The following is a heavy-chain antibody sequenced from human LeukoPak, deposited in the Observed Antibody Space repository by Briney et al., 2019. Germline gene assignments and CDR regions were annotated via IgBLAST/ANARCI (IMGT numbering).Heavy chain of an antibody. Sequence: MPSETLSLTCTVSGGSISSYFWTWIRQPPGKGLEWIGYIYYSGSTHYNPSLKSRVTISVDTSKNQFSLKLSSVTAADTAVYYCARALDYSDNWFDPWGQGTLVTVSS. CDR3: ARALDYSDNWFDP. CDR2: IYYSGST. V-gene: IGHV4-59*01. D-gene: IGHD4-11*01. J-gene: IGHJ5*02. CDR1: GGSISSYF.